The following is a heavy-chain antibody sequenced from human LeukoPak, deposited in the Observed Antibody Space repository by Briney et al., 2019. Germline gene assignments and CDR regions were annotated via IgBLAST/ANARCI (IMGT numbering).Heavy chain of an antibody. V-gene: IGHV1-69*02. CDR3: ARGPEPTADYYYGMDV. J-gene: IGHJ6*02. Sequence: GASVKVSCKASGGTFSSYTISWVRQAPGQGLEWMGRIIPILGIANYAQKSQGRVTITADKSTSTAYMELSSLRSEDTAVYYCARGPEPTADYYYGMDVWGQGTTVTVSS. CDR1: GGTFSSYT. CDR2: IIPILGIA.